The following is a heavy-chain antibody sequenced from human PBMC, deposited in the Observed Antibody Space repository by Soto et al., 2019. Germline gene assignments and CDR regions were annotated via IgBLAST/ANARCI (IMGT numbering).Heavy chain of an antibody. CDR2: VYYSGST. CDR1: SGTIMTYY. J-gene: IGHJ3*01. D-gene: IGHD2-2*01. V-gene: IGHV4-59*01. CDR3: AGGGTVPAPRAFDV. Sequence: SGTLSRACTVSSGTIMTYYWIWIRQPPGKGGDCIGYVYYSGSTNYNPSLKSRVTISVDTSKNQFSLRLSSVTAADTAVYYCAGGGTVPAPRAFDVWGQGTMVTVSS.